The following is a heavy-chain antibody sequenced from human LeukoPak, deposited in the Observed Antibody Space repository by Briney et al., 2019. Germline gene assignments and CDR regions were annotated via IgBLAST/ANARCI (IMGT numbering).Heavy chain of an antibody. Sequence: GGSLRLSCAASGFTFSSYEMNWVRQAPGKGLEWVSYISSSGSTIYYADSVKGRFTISRDNAKNSLYLQMNSLRAEDTAVYYVGEFGIIMIGGFWGKGTTVTISS. D-gene: IGHD3-10*02. V-gene: IGHV3-48*03. CDR1: GFTFSSYE. CDR3: GEFGIIMIGGF. CDR2: ISSSGSTI. J-gene: IGHJ6*04.